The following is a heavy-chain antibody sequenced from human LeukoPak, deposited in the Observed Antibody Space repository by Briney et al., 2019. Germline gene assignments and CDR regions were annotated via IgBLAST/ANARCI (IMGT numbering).Heavy chain of an antibody. V-gene: IGHV1-46*01. J-gene: IGHJ4*02. D-gene: IGHD6-19*01. CDR3: ARFAVHRRLAVAGQFGLDY. CDR2: INPSGGST. Sequence: ASVKVSCKASGYTFTSYYMHWVRQAPGQGLEWMGIINPSGGSTSYAQKFKDRVTMTRDTSTSTVYMELSSLRSDDTAVYYCARFAVHRRLAVAGQFGLDYWGQGTLVTVSS. CDR1: GYTFTSYY.